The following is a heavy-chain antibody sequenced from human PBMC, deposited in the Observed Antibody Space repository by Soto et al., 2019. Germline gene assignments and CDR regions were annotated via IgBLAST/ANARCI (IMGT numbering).Heavy chain of an antibody. D-gene: IGHD6-19*01. V-gene: IGHV3-33*01. J-gene: IGHJ4*02. CDR1: GFTFSSYG. Sequence: QVQLVESGGGVVQPGRSLRLSCAASGFTFSSYGMHWVRQAPGKGLEWVAVIWYDGSNKYYADSVKGRFTISRDNSKNTLYLQMNSLRAEDTAVYYCARDQEVVAGAPHLDYWGQGTLVTVSS. CDR3: ARDQEVVAGAPHLDY. CDR2: IWYDGSNK.